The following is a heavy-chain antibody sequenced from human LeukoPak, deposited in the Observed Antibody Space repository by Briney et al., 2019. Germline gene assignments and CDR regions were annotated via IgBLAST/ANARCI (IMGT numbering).Heavy chain of an antibody. CDR1: GGSISSSSYY. V-gene: IGHV4-61*05. CDR3: ASTVRRLQEKGTFDY. D-gene: IGHD5-24*01. CDR2: IYYSGST. J-gene: IGHJ4*02. Sequence: PSETLSLTCTVSGGSISSSSYYWSWIRQPPGKGLEWIGYIYYSGSTNYNPSLKSRVTISVDTSKNQFSLKLSSVTAADTAVYYCASTVRRLQEKGTFDYWGQGTLVTVSS.